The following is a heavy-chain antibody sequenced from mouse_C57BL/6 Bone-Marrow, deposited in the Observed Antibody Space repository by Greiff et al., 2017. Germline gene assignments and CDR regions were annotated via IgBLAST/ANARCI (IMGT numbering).Heavy chain of an antibody. CDR1: GYTFTSYG. CDR3: AVYGNPFAY. V-gene: IGHV1-81*01. J-gene: IGHJ3*01. CDR2: IYPRSGNT. Sequence: QVHVKQSGAELARPGASVKLSCKASGYTFTSYGISWVKQRTGQGLEWIGEIYPRSGNTYYNEKFKGKATLTADKSSSTAYMELRGLTSEDSAVYFCAVYGNPFAYWGQGTLVTVSA. D-gene: IGHD2-1*01.